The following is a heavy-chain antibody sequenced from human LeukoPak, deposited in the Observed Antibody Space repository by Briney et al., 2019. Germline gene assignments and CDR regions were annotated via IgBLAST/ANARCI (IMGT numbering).Heavy chain of an antibody. J-gene: IGHJ6*03. D-gene: IGHD3-22*01. CDR1: GYTFTSYD. CDR2: MSPNSGNT. CDR3: ARIRYYYDSSGYYFQSNYYYYMDV. V-gene: IGHV1-8*01. Sequence: GASVKVSCKASGYTFTSYDINWVRQATGPGLEWMGWMSPNSGNTGYAQKFQGRVTMTRNTSISTAYMELSSLRSEDTAVYYCARIRYYYDSSGYYFQSNYYYYMDVWGKGTTVTVSS.